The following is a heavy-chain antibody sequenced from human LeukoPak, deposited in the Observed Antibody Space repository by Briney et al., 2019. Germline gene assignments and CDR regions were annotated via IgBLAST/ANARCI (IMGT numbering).Heavy chain of an antibody. Sequence: ASVKVSCKASGYTFINYALHWVRQAPGQSLEWMGWINAGNGNTKYSQKFQDRVTITRDTSASTAYMELSRLTSEDTGVFYCARAVSNYYDSSGYVDWGQGTLVTVSS. D-gene: IGHD3-22*01. V-gene: IGHV1-3*01. CDR1: GYTFINYA. CDR3: ARAVSNYYDSSGYVD. J-gene: IGHJ4*02. CDR2: INAGNGNT.